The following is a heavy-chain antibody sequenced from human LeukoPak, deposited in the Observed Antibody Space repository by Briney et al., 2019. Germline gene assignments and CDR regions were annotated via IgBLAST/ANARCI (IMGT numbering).Heavy chain of an antibody. D-gene: IGHD3-3*01. V-gene: IGHV3-30*02. CDR2: IRYDGSNK. CDR3: AKDRPYDFWSGYSAGYDY. CDR1: GFTFSSYG. Sequence: GGSLRLSCAASGFTFSSYGMHWVRQAPGKGLEWVAFIRYDGSNKYYADSVKGRFTISRDNSKNTLYLQMNSLRAEDTAVYYCAKDRPYDFWSGYSAGYDYSGQGTLVTVSS. J-gene: IGHJ4*02.